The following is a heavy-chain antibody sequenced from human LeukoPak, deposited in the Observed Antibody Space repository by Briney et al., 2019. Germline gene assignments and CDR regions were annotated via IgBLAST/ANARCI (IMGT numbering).Heavy chain of an antibody. D-gene: IGHD6-6*01. CDR3: AKGRCIAARPDYFDY. J-gene: IGHJ4*02. V-gene: IGHV3-23*01. CDR2: ISGSGGST. Sequence: GGSLRLSCAASGFTFRSYAMNWVRQAPGEGLEWVSAISGSGGSTYHADSVKGRFTISRDNSKNTLFLQMNSLSAEDAAVYYCAKGRCIAARPDYFDYWGQGTLVTVSS. CDR1: GFTFRSYA.